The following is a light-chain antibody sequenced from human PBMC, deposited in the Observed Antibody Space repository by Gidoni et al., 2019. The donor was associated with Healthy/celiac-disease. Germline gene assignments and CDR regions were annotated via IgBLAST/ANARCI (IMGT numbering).Light chain of an antibody. V-gene: IGKV1-33*01. CDR2: DAS. CDR3: QQYDNLPRYT. Sequence: DIQLTQSPSSLSASVGDRVTITCQASQDISNYLNWYQQKPGKDPKLLIYDASNLETGVPSRFSGSGSGTDFTFTISSLQPEDIATYYCQQYDNLPRYTFGQGTKLEIK. J-gene: IGKJ2*01. CDR1: QDISNY.